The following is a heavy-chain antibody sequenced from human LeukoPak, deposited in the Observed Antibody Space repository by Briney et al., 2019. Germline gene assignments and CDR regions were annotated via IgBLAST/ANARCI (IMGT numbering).Heavy chain of an antibody. Sequence: GGSLRLSCAASGFTFSNYNMNWFRQAPGKGLEWVSYISSSSGIIYYADSVKGRFTISRDNAKNSLYLQMDSLRVEDTAVYYCATDFNKGFDPWGQGTLVTVSS. D-gene: IGHD1/OR15-1a*01. CDR3: ATDFNKGFDP. CDR1: GFTFSNYN. V-gene: IGHV3-48*04. CDR2: ISSSSGII. J-gene: IGHJ5*02.